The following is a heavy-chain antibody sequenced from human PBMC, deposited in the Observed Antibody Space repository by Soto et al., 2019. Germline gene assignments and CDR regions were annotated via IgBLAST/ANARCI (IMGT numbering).Heavy chain of an antibody. CDR1: GFAFSNYV. J-gene: IGHJ4*02. CDR2: IWYDGRHK. V-gene: IGHV3-33*01. D-gene: IGHD3-22*01. CDR3: VRGNCYDASGSFAWYYLDS. Sequence: PGGSLRLSCAASGFAFSNYVMNWVRQAPGGGLEWVALIWYDGRHKYYADSVQGRFSISRDNSKGTLFLELKSLRAEDTAVYYCVRGNCYDASGSFAWYYLDSWGQGTLVTVSS.